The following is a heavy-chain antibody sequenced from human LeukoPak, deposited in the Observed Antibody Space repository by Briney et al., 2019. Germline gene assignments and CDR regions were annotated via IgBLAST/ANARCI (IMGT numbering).Heavy chain of an antibody. D-gene: IGHD3-3*01. Sequence: SSETLSLTCTVSGGSISGYYWSWIRQPPGKGLEWIGYIYYSGSTNYNPSLKSRVTISVDTSKNQFSLKLSSVTAADTAVYYCARGADYDFWSGYYDYWGQGTLVTVSS. CDR3: ARGADYDFWSGYYDY. V-gene: IGHV4-59*01. CDR1: GGSISGYY. CDR2: IYYSGST. J-gene: IGHJ4*02.